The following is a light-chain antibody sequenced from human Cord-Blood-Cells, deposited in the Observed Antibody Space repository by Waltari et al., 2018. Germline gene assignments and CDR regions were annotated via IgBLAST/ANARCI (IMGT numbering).Light chain of an antibody. CDR1: SSAVGGYNY. J-gene: IGLJ1*01. Sequence: QSALTQPASVSGSPGQSTTISCTGTSSAVGGYNYVSWYQPHPGKAPKLMIYDVSNRPSGVSNRFSGSKSGNTASLTISGLQAEDEADYYCSSYTSSSTYVFGTGTKVTVL. CDR3: SSYTSSSTYV. CDR2: DVS. V-gene: IGLV2-14*01.